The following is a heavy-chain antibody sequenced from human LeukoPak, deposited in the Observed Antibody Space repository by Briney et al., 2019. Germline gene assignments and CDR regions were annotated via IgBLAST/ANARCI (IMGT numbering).Heavy chain of an antibody. Sequence: ASVKVSCKASGYTFTSYGISWVRQAPGQGLEWMGWNNPNSGGTNYAQKFQGRVTMTRDTSISTAYMELSRLRSDDTAVYYCARSRSPVHQSGYAPYYFDYWGQGTLVTVSS. J-gene: IGHJ4*02. CDR1: GYTFTSYG. D-gene: IGHD3-22*01. CDR3: ARSRSPVHQSGYAPYYFDY. CDR2: NNPNSGGT. V-gene: IGHV1-2*02.